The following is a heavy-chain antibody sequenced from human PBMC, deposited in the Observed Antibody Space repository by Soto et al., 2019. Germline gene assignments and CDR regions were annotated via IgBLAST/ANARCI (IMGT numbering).Heavy chain of an antibody. CDR3: ARDGDIVVVVAATGHYYGMDV. D-gene: IGHD2-15*01. Sequence: QVQLVESGGGVVQPGRSLRLSCAESGFTFSRYGMHWVRQAPGKGLEWVAVIWNDGSNKYYADSVKGRYTTSRDNSKNTLYMQMNSLRAEDKAVYYCARDGDIVVVVAATGHYYGMDVWGQGTTVNV. J-gene: IGHJ6*02. CDR2: IWNDGSNK. CDR1: GFTFSRYG. V-gene: IGHV3-33*01.